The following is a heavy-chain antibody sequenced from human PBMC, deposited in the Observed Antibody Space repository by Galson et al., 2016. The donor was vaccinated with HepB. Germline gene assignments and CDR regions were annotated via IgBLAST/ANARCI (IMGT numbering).Heavy chain of an antibody. CDR2: ISGSGDNT. Sequence: SLRLSCAASGFTFSSYAMSWVRQAPGKGLEWVSAISGSGDNTYYADSVKGRFTISRDNSKNTVYLQMNSLRVEDTAVYYCAKDLDIVVVPSAIDYWGQGTLVTVSS. D-gene: IGHD2-2*01. CDR1: GFTFSSYA. J-gene: IGHJ4*02. CDR3: AKDLDIVVVPSAIDY. V-gene: IGHV3-23*01.